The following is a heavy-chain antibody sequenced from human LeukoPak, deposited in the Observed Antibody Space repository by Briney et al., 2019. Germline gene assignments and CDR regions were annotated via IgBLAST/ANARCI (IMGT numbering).Heavy chain of an antibody. CDR1: GYTFPSYD. D-gene: IGHD5-12*01. J-gene: IGHJ4*02. CDR3: ERGQSSGYPYYFEY. CDR2: MNPNSGST. Sequence: ASVKVSCKASGYTFPSYDINWVRQATGQGLEWMGWMNPNSGSTGYAQKFQGRVTITRNTSISTAYMELSGLTSEDTAVYYCERGQSSGYPYYFEYWGQGTLVTVSS. V-gene: IGHV1-8*03.